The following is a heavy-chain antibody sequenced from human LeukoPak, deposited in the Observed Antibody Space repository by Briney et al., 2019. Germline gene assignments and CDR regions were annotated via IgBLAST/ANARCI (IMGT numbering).Heavy chain of an antibody. D-gene: IGHD2-8*01. CDR2: IVVGSGNT. CDR3: AKHLVSPHPYYFDY. J-gene: IGHJ4*02. Sequence: TSVKVSCKASGFTFTSSAMQWVRQARGQRLEWIGWIVVGSGNTNYAQKFQERVTITRDMSTSTAYMELSSLRAEDTAVYYCAKHLVSPHPYYFDYWGQGTLVTVSS. V-gene: IGHV1-58*02. CDR1: GFTFTSSA.